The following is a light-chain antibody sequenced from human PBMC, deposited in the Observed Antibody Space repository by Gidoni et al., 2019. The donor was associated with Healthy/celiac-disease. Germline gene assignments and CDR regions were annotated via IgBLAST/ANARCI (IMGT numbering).Light chain of an antibody. V-gene: IGKV3-20*01. J-gene: IGKJ3*01. Sequence: ERVLTQSPGTLSLSPGDRATLSCRASQSVSSSYLAWYQQKPGQAPRLLIYGASSRATGIPDRFSGSGSGTDFTLTISRLVPEDFAVYYCQQYGSSPPLTFGPGTKVDIK. CDR1: QSVSSSY. CDR2: GAS. CDR3: QQYGSSPPLT.